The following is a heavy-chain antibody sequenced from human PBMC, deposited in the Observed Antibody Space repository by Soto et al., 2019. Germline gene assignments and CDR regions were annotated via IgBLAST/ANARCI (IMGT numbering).Heavy chain of an antibody. CDR3: ARSSSGYYVNWFDP. Sequence: SETLSLTCTVSGGSISSGGYYWSWIRQHPGKGLEWIGYIYYSGSTYYNPSLKSRVTISVDTSKNQFSLKLSSVTAADTAVYYCARSSSGYYVNWFDPWGQGTLVTVSS. J-gene: IGHJ5*02. CDR2: IYYSGST. D-gene: IGHD3-22*01. CDR1: GGSISSGGYY. V-gene: IGHV4-31*03.